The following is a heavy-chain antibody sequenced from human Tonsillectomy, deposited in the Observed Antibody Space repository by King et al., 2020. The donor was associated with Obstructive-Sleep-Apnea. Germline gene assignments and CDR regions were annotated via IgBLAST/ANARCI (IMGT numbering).Heavy chain of an antibody. Sequence: VQLVESGGGLVQPGGSLRLACAASGFTFSSYLMHWVRQAPGKGLVWGSRINSDGSSTSHADSVKGRFTISRDNAKNTLYLQMNSLRAEDTAVYYCASRDTAMVPFDYWGQGTLVTVSS. CDR3: ASRDTAMVPFDY. V-gene: IGHV3-74*01. D-gene: IGHD5-18*01. J-gene: IGHJ4*02. CDR2: INSDGSST. CDR1: GFTFSSYL.